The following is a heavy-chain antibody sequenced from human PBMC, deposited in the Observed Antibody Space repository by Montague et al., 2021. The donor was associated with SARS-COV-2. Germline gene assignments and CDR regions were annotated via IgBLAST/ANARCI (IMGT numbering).Heavy chain of an antibody. CDR1: GGSISSSSYY. V-gene: IGHV4-39*01. CDR3: ARAFTDWLRYYGMDV. J-gene: IGHJ6*02. CDR2: IYYSGST. Sequence: SETLSLTCTVSGGSISSSSYYWGWICQPPGKGLEWIGSIYYSGSTYYNPSLKSRVTISVDTSKNQFSLKLSSVTAADTAVYYCARAFTDWLRYYGMDVWGQGTAVTVSS. D-gene: IGHD3-9*01.